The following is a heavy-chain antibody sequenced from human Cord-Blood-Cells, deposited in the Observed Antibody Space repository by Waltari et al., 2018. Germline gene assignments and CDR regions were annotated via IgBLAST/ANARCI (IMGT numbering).Heavy chain of an antibody. Sequence: QVQLVQSGAEVKKPGASVKVSCKASGYTFTSYDINWVRQATGQGLEWIGWSGSMNPNSGNKGYAKKFQGRVTLTRNTSISTAYMELSSLRAEDTAVYYCARGASRFYYYDSSGYYYYWGQGTLVTVSS. CDR3: ARGASRFYYYDSSGYYYY. D-gene: IGHD3-22*01. J-gene: IGHJ4*02. V-gene: IGHV1-8*01. CDR2: MNPNSGNK. CDR1: GYTFTSYD.